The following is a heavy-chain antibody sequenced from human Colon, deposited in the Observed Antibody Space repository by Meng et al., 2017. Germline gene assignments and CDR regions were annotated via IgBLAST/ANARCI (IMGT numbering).Heavy chain of an antibody. D-gene: IGHD3-10*01. Sequence: GESLKISCAASGFTFSSYWMSWVRQAPGKGLEWVANIKQDGSEKYYVDSVKGRFTISRGNAKNSLYLQMNSLRAEDTAVYSCARDTPLLWFGELVGGANYFDYWGQGTLVTVSS. J-gene: IGHJ4*02. V-gene: IGHV3-7*01. CDR2: IKQDGSEK. CDR1: GFTFSSYW. CDR3: ARDTPLLWFGELVGGANYFDY.